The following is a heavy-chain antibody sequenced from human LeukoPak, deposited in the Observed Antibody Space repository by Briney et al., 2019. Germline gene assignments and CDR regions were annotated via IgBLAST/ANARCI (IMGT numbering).Heavy chain of an antibody. CDR1: GFTFDDYA. CDR2: ISWNSGSI. D-gene: IGHD6-13*01. V-gene: IGHV3-9*01. Sequence: GGSLRLSCAASGFTFDDYAMHWVRQAPGKGLEWVSGISWNSGSIGYADSVKGRFTISRDNAKNSLYLQMNSLRAEDTALYYCAKGADSSSYYYYYGMDVWGQGTTVTVSS. J-gene: IGHJ6*02. CDR3: AKGADSSSYYYYYGMDV.